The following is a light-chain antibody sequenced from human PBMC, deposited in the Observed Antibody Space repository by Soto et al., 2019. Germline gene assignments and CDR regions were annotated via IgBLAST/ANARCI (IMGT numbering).Light chain of an antibody. CDR2: ASD. J-gene: IGKJ4*01. CDR3: QSYANAPAT. V-gene: IGKV1-27*01. Sequence: DIQMTQAPSSLSASVGDRVTITCRARQDISTYLAWYQQKPGKVPKLLIPASDTLQSGVPPRFSVCGSETGFTVTISSPRPEAVAAYYCQSYANAPATFGGGTKVLI. CDR1: QDISTY.